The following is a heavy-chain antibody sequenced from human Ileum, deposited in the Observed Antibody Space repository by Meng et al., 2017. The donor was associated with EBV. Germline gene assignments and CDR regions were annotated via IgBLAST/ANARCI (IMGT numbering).Heavy chain of an antibody. V-gene: IGHV1-69*01. J-gene: IGHJ4*02. CDR1: GGTFRNSA. D-gene: IGHD5-18*01. CDR3: ARESGRGYSSDY. Sequence: QGQVGQLGAGVKKPGSSVKVSCKASGGTFRNSAISWVRQAPGQGLEWMGGIIPMFGAPDYAQRFQDRVTITADESTSTVYMELNILRSEDTAVYYCARESGRGYSSDYWGQGTLVTVSS. CDR2: IIPMFGAP.